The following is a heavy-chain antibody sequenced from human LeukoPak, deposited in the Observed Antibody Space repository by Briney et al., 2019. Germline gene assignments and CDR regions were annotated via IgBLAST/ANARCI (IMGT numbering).Heavy chain of an antibody. V-gene: IGHV3-7*01. D-gene: IGHD2-15*01. Sequence: GGSLRLSCAASGFMFSTYWMTWGRQAPGKGLELVANIKPDGSQTYYLTSVMCRFTISRDNTNNLLYLQMNSLRGEDAALYYCGGFGYEAGVDLWGQGTLVTVSS. CDR1: GFMFSTYW. CDR2: IKPDGSQT. CDR3: GGFGYEAGVDL. J-gene: IGHJ4*02.